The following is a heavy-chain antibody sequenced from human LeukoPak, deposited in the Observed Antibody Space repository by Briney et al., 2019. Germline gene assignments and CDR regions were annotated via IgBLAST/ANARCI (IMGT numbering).Heavy chain of an antibody. CDR3: ARDRDLGVVAPWCDY. D-gene: IGHD3-3*01. J-gene: IGHJ4*02. CDR2: ILKDGSVK. V-gene: IGHV3-30*03. CDR1: GFTFSNYG. Sequence: GGSLRLSCAASGFTFSNYGIQWVRQAPGEGVEWVAIILKDGSVKYYGESVRGRFTISRDNSKNTIHLQMNSLRAGDTAVYYCARDRDLGVVAPWCDYWGQGVLVTVSS.